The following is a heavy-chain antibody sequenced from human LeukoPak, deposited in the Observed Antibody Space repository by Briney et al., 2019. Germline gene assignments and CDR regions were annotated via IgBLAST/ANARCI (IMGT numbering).Heavy chain of an antibody. D-gene: IGHD2-21*02. CDR3: ARSIQGTNTVVVTAIAY. V-gene: IGHV3-30*02. Sequence: GGSLRLSCAASGFTFSSYGMRWVRQAPGKGLEWVAFIRYDGSNKYYADSVKGRFTISRDNSKNTLYLQMNSLRAEDTAVYYCARSIQGTNTVVVTAIAYWGQGTLVTVSS. CDR1: GFTFSSYG. J-gene: IGHJ4*02. CDR2: IRYDGSNK.